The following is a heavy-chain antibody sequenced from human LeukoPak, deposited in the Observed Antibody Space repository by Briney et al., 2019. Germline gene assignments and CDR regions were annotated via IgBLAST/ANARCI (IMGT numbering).Heavy chain of an antibody. CDR2: IVQDGRET. CDR3: AGGDYFGSGSARRHWFDP. D-gene: IGHD3-10*01. CDR1: GFTFTHYC. V-gene: IGHV3-7*04. J-gene: IGHJ5*02. Sequence: GGSLRLSCAASGFTFTHYCMHWVRQAPGKGLEWVAFIVQDGRETYYVDSVKGRFTASRDNAKNSLYLQMNSLGAEDTAVYYCAGGDYFGSGSARRHWFDPWGQGTLVTVSS.